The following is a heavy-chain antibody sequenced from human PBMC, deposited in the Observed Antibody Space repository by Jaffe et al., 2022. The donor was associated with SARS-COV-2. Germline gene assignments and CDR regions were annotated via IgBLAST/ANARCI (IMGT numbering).Heavy chain of an antibody. CDR1: GFTFDDYT. J-gene: IGHJ6*03. CDR2: ISWDGGST. Sequence: EVQLVESGGVVVQPGGSLRLSCAASGFTFDDYTMHWVRQAPGKGLEWVSLISWDGGSTYYADSVKGRFTISRDNSKNSLYLQMNSLRTEDTALYYCAKNALARLKYYYYYYYMDVWGKGTTVTVSS. CDR3: AKNALARLKYYYYYYYMDV. V-gene: IGHV3-43*01. D-gene: IGHD1-1*01.